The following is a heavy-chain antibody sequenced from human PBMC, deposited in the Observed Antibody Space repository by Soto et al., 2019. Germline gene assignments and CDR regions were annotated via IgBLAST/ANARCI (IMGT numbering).Heavy chain of an antibody. CDR1: GFTFSSYE. CDR3: ARGGARGYYYGMDV. Sequence: GGSLRLSCAASGFTFSSYEMNWVRQAPGKGLEWVSYISSSGSTIYYADSVKGRFTISRDNAKNSLYLQMNSLRAEDTAVYYCARGGARGYYYGMDVWGQGTTVTVSS. J-gene: IGHJ6*02. V-gene: IGHV3-48*03. CDR2: ISSSGSTI.